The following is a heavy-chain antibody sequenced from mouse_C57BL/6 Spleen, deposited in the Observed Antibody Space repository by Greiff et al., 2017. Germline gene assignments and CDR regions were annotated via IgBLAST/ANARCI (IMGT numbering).Heavy chain of an antibody. CDR2: ISSGSSTI. Sequence: EVKLMESGGGLVKPGGSLKLSCAASGFTFSDYGMHWVRQAPEKGLEWVAYISSGSSTIYYADTVKGRFTISRDNAKNTLFLQMTSRRSEDTAMYYCAKGPHYYGSSYVYAMDYWGQGTSVTVSS. CDR3: AKGPHYYGSSYVYAMDY. V-gene: IGHV5-17*01. J-gene: IGHJ4*01. CDR1: GFTFSDYG. D-gene: IGHD1-1*01.